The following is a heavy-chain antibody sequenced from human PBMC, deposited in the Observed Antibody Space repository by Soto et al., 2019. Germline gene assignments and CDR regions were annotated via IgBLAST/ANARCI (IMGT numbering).Heavy chain of an antibody. V-gene: IGHV3-13*01. CDR2: IGTTGDT. J-gene: IGHJ6*02. CDR3: ARSRPAAANYYYFALDV. CDR1: GFTFRSYD. D-gene: IGHD2-2*01. Sequence: HPGGSLRLSCAASGFTFRSYDMHWVRQPTGKGLEWVSTIGTTGDTFYPGSVKGRFTISRENAKNSLYLQMNSLRAGDTAVYYCARSRPAAANYYYFALDVWGQGTTVTVSS.